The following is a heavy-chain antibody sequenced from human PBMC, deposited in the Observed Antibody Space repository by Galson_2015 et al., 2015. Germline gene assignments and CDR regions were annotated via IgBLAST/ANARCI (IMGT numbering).Heavy chain of an antibody. CDR2: IWYDGSNK. J-gene: IGHJ4*02. Sequence: SLRLSCAASEFIFSSYGMHWLRQAPGKGLEWVAVIWYDGSNKYYADSVKGRFTISRDNSKNALYLQMNSLRAEDKAVYYCARESVSKFDYWGQGTLVTVSS. D-gene: IGHD5/OR15-5a*01. V-gene: IGHV3-33*01. CDR1: EFIFSSYG. CDR3: ARESVSKFDY.